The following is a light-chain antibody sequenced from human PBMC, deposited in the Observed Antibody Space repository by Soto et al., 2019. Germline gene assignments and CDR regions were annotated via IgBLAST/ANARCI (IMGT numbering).Light chain of an antibody. Sequence: IQLTQSPSSLSASVGDRVTITCRASQGISSYLAWYQQKPGKAPKLLIYAASTLQSGVPSRFSGSGSGTDFTLSINSLQPEDFAPYYFQQLNSYPFTFGPVNKVDIK. CDR3: QQLNSYPFT. V-gene: IGKV1-9*01. CDR1: QGISSY. CDR2: AAS. J-gene: IGKJ3*01.